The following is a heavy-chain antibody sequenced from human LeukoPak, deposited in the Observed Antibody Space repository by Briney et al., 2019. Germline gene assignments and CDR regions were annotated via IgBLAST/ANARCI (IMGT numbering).Heavy chain of an antibody. D-gene: IGHD3-10*01. CDR3: TGNYYGSGSYADFDY. Sequence: GGSLRLSCAASGFTFSSYSMNWVRQAPGKGLEWVSAISGSAATTFYADSVKGRFTISRDNAKNSLYLQTNSLKTEDTAVYYCTGNYYGSGSYADFDYWGQGTLVTVSS. CDR2: ISGSAATT. J-gene: IGHJ4*02. V-gene: IGHV3-21*04. CDR1: GFTFSSYS.